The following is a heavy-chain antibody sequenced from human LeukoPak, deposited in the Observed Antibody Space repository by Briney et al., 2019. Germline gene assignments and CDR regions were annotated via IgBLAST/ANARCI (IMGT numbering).Heavy chain of an antibody. V-gene: IGHV3-23*01. Sequence: GGSLRLSCAASGLTFSSYAMSWVRQAPGKGLEWVSAISGSGGSTYYAGSVKGRFTISRDNARNTLYLQMNSLRAEDTAVYYCVRNLGGPLDYWGQGTLVTVSS. CDR3: VRNLGGPLDY. CDR1: GLTFSSYA. J-gene: IGHJ4*02. CDR2: ISGSGGST.